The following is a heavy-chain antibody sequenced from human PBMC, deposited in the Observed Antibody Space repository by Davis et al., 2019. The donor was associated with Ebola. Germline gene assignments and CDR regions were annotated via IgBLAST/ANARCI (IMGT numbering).Heavy chain of an antibody. V-gene: IGHV3-11*01. CDR2: ITTASDTI. J-gene: IGHJ6*02. CDR1: GFTINVNY. CDR3: ARVREYSGYEGLDV. D-gene: IGHD5-12*01. Sequence: GGSLRLSCTASGFTINVNYIHWVRQAPGKGLEWIAYITTASDTIYYADSVKGRFTISRDNAKNFLYLQINSLRVEDTAVYYCARVREYSGYEGLDVWGQGTTVTVS.